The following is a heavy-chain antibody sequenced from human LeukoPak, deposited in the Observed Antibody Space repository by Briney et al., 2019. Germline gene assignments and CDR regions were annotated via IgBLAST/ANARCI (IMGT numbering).Heavy chain of an antibody. D-gene: IGHD1-26*01. CDR2: IFPGDSDT. CDR3: AICPHNGSYSWYFGN. Sequence: GESLKISCKASGYHFTRNWIAWLRHVPGQGLEWMGVIFPGDSDTRYNPSFQGHVTISADKSETTALLQWASLRASDTAIYYCAICPHNGSYSWYFGNWGQGTQVIVST. V-gene: IGHV5-51*01. CDR1: GYHFTRNW. J-gene: IGHJ4*02.